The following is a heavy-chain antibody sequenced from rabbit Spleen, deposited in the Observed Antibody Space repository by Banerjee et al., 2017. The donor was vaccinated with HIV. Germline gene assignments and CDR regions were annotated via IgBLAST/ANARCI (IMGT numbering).Heavy chain of an antibody. J-gene: IGHJ4*01. D-gene: IGHD4-2*01. V-gene: IGHV1S45*01. CDR3: ARDDAGDGIYIPNL. CDR2: IDSGSSGFT. Sequence: QEQLVESGGGLVKPGASLTLTCIASGVSFSDNSYMCWVRQAPGKGLEWIACIDSGSSGFTYFASWAKGRFTISKTSSTTVTLHMTSLTAADTATYFCARDDAGDGIYIPNLWGQGTLVTVS. CDR1: GVSFSDNSY.